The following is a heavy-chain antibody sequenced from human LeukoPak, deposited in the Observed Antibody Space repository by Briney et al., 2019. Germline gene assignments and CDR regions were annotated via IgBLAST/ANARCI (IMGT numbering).Heavy chain of an antibody. CDR3: AKGGGTHYYDSSGYYPEGSFDL. CDR2: ISGSGGST. CDR1: GFTFSSYA. V-gene: IGHV3-23*01. D-gene: IGHD3-22*01. Sequence: GGSLRLSCAASGFTFSSYAMSWFRQAPGKGLEWVSAISGSGGSTYYADSVKGRFTISRDNSKNTLYLQMNSLRAEDTAVYYCAKGGGTHYYDSSGYYPEGSFDLWGRGTLVTVSS. J-gene: IGHJ2*01.